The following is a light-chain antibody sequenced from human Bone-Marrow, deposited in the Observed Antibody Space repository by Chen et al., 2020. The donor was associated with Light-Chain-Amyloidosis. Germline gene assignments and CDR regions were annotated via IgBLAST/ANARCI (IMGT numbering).Light chain of an antibody. V-gene: IGLV1-44*01. CDR3: SAWDASLNGPV. Sequence: QSGLAPPPSASGTPGQRVTISCSGSSSNIGRNTVNWYQQLPGTGPKLLIYSVDQRPSGVPDRFSGSKSGTSASLAISGLQSEDEADYYCSAWDASLNGPVFGGGTKLTVL. CDR1: SSNIGRNT. J-gene: IGLJ3*02. CDR2: SVD.